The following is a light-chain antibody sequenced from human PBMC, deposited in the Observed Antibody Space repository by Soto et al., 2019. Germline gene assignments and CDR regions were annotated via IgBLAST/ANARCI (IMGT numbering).Light chain of an antibody. J-gene: IGKJ5*01. CDR2: GAS. Sequence: EIVVTQSPALVSVSPGERVTLSCRASQSVISSLAWYQQKLGQAPRLLIYGASTRATGIPARFSGSGSGTDLTLTISRLEPEDFAVYYCQQHGTSPITFCQGTRLENK. CDR1: QSVISS. CDR3: QQHGTSPIT. V-gene: IGKV3-20*01.